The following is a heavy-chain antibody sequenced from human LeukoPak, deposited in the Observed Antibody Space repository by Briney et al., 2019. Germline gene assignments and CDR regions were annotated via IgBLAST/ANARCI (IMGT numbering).Heavy chain of an antibody. D-gene: IGHD3-22*01. CDR3: AKAGYYYDSSGYYYVDY. CDR2: ISGSGGST. Sequence: GGSLRLSCEASGFTFSSYAMSWVRQAPGKGLEWVSAISGSGGSTYYADSVKGQFTISRDNSKNTLYLQMNSLRAEDTAVYYCAKAGYYYDSSGYYYVDYWGQGTLVTVSS. CDR1: GFTFSSYA. J-gene: IGHJ4*02. V-gene: IGHV3-23*01.